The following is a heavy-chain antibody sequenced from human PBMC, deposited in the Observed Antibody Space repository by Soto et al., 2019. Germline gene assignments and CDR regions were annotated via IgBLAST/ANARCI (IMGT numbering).Heavy chain of an antibody. Sequence: QVQLVQSGAEVKKPGSSVKVSCKASGGTLSSYTFSWVRQAPGQGREWMGRAIPNFGVTNYAKKFQGRFSIVVDTSTSTAYMALNSLRYEETAGHYCARYKAYFRDTSCRYIDYLGLGTLVTVSS. CDR2: AIPNFGVT. D-gene: IGHD2-2*01. CDR3: ARYKAYFRDTSCRYIDY. J-gene: IGHJ4*02. V-gene: IGHV1-69*02. CDR1: GGTLSSYT.